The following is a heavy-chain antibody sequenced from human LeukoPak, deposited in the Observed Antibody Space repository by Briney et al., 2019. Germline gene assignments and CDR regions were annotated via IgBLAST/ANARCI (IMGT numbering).Heavy chain of an antibody. CDR3: VRVRFHGSGALKFDF. CDR1: GFTFSDYS. Sequence: PGGSLRLSCAASGFTFSDYSMKWIRQAPGKGLEWVSSISSSSTYINYADSVKGRFTISRDNAMNSLYLQINSLRVEDTAVYYCVRVRFHGSGALKFDFWGQGTLLTVSS. CDR2: ISSSSTYI. J-gene: IGHJ4*02. D-gene: IGHD3-10*01. V-gene: IGHV3-21*01.